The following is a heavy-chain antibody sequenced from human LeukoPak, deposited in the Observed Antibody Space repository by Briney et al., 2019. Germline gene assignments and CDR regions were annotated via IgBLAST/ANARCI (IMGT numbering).Heavy chain of an antibody. Sequence: GGSLRLSCAVSGFTFSNYAIHWVRQAPGKGLEWVALISFDGSNKYYADSAKGRFTISRDNSENTLHLQMNSLRPEDTAIYYCARDPILVRGYFDYWGQGTLVTVSS. CDR1: GFTFSNYA. CDR3: ARDPILVRGYFDY. V-gene: IGHV3-30-3*01. CDR2: ISFDGSNK. J-gene: IGHJ4*02. D-gene: IGHD3-10*01.